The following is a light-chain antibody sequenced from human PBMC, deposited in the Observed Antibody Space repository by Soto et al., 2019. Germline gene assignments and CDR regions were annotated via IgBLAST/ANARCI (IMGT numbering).Light chain of an antibody. J-gene: IGLJ1*01. CDR2: DVS. CDR3: NSYTTSKTGV. Sequence: QSALTQPASVSGSPGQSITISCTGTSSDVGSYNHVSWYQQYPGKAPKLMIYDVSIRPSGVSNRFSGSKSGNTASLTISGLQAEDEADYYCNSYTTSKTGVFGTGTKLTVL. V-gene: IGLV2-14*01. CDR1: SSDVGSYNH.